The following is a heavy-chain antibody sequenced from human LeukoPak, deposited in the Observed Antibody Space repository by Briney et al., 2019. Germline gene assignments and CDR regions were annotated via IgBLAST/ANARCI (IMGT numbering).Heavy chain of an antibody. D-gene: IGHD3-3*01. J-gene: IGHJ5*02. CDR2: IIPIFGTA. CDR3: ARMGYYDFWSGYYGFDP. V-gene: IGHV1-69*05. Sequence: SVKVSCKASGGTFSSYAISWVRQAPGQGLEWMGGIIPIFGTANYAQKFQGRVTITTDESTSTAYMELSSLRSEDTAVYYCARMGYYDFWSGYYGFDPWGQGTLVTASS. CDR1: GGTFSSYA.